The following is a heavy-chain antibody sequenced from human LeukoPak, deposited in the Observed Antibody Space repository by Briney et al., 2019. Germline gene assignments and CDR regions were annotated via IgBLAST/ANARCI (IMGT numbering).Heavy chain of an antibody. V-gene: IGHV3-30*18. Sequence: GRSLRLSCAASGFTFSSYGMHWVRQAPGKGLEWVAVISYDGSNKYYADSVKGRFTISRDNSKNTLYLQMNSLRAEDTAVYYCAKDGRGYGDYVDYWGQGTLVTVSS. J-gene: IGHJ4*02. CDR2: ISYDGSNK. CDR1: GFTFSSYG. CDR3: AKDGRGYGDYVDY. D-gene: IGHD5-12*01.